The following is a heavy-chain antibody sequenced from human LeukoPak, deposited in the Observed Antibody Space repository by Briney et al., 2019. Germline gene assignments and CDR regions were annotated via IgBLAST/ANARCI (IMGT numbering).Heavy chain of an antibody. J-gene: IGHJ4*02. CDR1: GGSISSGEYY. D-gene: IGHD2-21*02. V-gene: IGHV4-30-4*01. CDR2: IYYSGST. Sequence: PSETLSLTCTVSGGSISSGEYYWSWIRQPPGKGLEWIGYIYYSGSTYYNPSLKSRVTISVDTSKNQFSLKLSSVTAADTAVYYCARYRLHGGAYYFDYWGQGTLVTVSS. CDR3: ARYRLHGGAYYFDY.